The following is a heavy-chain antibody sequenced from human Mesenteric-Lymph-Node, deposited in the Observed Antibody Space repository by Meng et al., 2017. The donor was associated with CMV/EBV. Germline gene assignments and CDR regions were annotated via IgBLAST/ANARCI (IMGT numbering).Heavy chain of an antibody. V-gene: IGHV3-7*01. D-gene: IGHD3-10*01. CDR3: ARDRGWWFDP. CDR2: IRSDGGDR. J-gene: IGHJ5*02. Sequence: GESLKISCVGSGFNFGRSYMNWVRQAPGKGLEWVANIRSDGGDRNFVDSVKGRFTISRDNSKNTLYLQMNSLRAEDTAVYYCARDRGWWFDPWGQGTLVTVSS. CDR1: GFNFGRSY.